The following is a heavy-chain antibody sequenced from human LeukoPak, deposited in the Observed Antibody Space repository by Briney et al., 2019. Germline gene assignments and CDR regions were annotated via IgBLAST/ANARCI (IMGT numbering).Heavy chain of an antibody. CDR2: IYYTGST. V-gene: IGHV4-59*01. J-gene: IGHJ2*01. Sequence: SETLSLTCTVSGGSLSSYYWSWIRQPPGKGLEWIGYIYYTGSTNYNPSLKGRVTISVDTSKNQFSLKLSSVTAADTAVYYCARDSSAYYYDSSGYYSYWYFDLWGRGTLVTVSS. CDR1: GGSLSSYY. D-gene: IGHD3-22*01. CDR3: ARDSSAYYYDSSGYYSYWYFDL.